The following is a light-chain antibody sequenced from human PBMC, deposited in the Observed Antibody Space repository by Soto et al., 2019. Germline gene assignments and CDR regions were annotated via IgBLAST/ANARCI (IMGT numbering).Light chain of an antibody. J-gene: IGLJ2*01. CDR1: SSDIGAYNY. V-gene: IGLV2-14*01. Sequence: QSALTQPASVSGSPGQSITISCTGTSSDIGAYNYVSWFQHHPGQAPKVIIYEVSNRPSGVSNRFSGSKSGNTASLTISGLQAEDEADYYCSSYTTSISLIFGGGTQLTVL. CDR3: SSYTTSISLI. CDR2: EVS.